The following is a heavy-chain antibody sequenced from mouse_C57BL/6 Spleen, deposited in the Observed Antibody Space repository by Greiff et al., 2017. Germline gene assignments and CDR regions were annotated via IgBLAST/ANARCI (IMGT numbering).Heavy chain of an antibody. V-gene: IGHV1-15*01. D-gene: IGHD4-1*01. Sequence: QVQLKQSGAELVRPGASVTLSCTASGYTFTDYEMQGVKQTRVHGLEWIGAIDPETGGTAYNQKFKGKAILTADKSTSTAYMELRSLTSEDSAVYYCTRGSGSWFAYWGQGTLVTVSA. J-gene: IGHJ3*01. CDR1: GYTFTDYE. CDR2: IDPETGGT. CDR3: TRGSGSWFAY.